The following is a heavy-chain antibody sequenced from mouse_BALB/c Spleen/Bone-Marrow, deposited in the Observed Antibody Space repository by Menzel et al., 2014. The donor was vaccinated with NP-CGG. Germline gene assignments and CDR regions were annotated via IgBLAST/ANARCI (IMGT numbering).Heavy chain of an antibody. V-gene: IGHV1S22*01. CDR2: FYPGSGTT. J-gene: IGHJ2*01. CDR1: GYTFINYW. Sequence: LKHSGSELVRPGASVKLSCKASGYTFINYWIHWVKQRPXQXXXWXXXFYPGSGTTNYDEKFKTKGTLTVDTFSSTAYMXRSSLTSEDSAVYYCTKGNYFFDYWGQGTTLTVSS. CDR3: TKGNYFFDY. D-gene: IGHD2-1*01.